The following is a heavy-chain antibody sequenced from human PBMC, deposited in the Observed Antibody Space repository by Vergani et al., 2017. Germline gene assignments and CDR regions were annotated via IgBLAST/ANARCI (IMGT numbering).Heavy chain of an antibody. CDR2: IRFDGSNQ. CDR3: AKHFRGWGIDY. D-gene: IGHD3-16*01. V-gene: IGHV3-30*02. Sequence: QVQLVESGGGVVQRGGSLRLSCATSGFTLSNYDMQWIRQGPGKGLEFVAFIRFDGSNQYYADSVKGRFTLSRDFSKNPLYLQMNSLRTDDTATYYCAKHFRGWGIDYWGQGTQVIVSS. J-gene: IGHJ4*02. CDR1: GFTLSNYD.